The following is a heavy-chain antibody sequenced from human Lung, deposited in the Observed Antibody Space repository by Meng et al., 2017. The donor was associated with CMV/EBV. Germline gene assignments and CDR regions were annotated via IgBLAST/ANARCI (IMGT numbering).Heavy chain of an antibody. D-gene: IGHD1-26*01. J-gene: IGHJ4*02. CDR3: TRAVSYSGRSYFDS. CDR2: IRNKANSYTT. V-gene: IGHV3-72*01. CDR1: GFIFSDYY. Sequence: GGSXRLXXAASGFIFSDYYMDWVRQAPEKGLEWVGRIRNKANSYTTEYAASVKGRLIISRDDSENSLNLQMNSLKTEDTAVYYCTRAVSYSGRSYFDSWGQGTLVTVSS.